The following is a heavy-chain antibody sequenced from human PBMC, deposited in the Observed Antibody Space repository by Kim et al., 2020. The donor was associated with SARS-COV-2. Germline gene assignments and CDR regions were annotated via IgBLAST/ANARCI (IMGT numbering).Heavy chain of an antibody. CDR1: GGSISSYY. V-gene: IGHV4-59*01. CDR3: ARGYSSGNLDD. J-gene: IGHJ4*02. Sequence: SETLSLTCTVSGGSISSYYWSWIRQPPGKGLEWIGYIYHSGSTNYNPSLKSRVTISVDTSKNQFSLKLSSVTAADTAVYYCARGYSSGNLDDWGQGTLVTVSS. CDR2: IYHSGST. D-gene: IGHD6-19*01.